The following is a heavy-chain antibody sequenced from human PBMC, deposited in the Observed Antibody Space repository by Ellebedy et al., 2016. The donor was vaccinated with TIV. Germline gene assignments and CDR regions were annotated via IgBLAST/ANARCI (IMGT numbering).Heavy chain of an antibody. V-gene: IGHV3-7*01. CDR2: IKQDGSEI. CDR1: GFTFSSFW. J-gene: IGHJ4*02. CDR3: VRAFSYGNDAGGY. Sequence: GGSLRLXXAASGFTFSSFWMSWVRQAPGKGLEWVAHIKQDGSEIYYVDSVRGRFTISRDNANDSLHLQMNSLRAEDTAAYYCVRAFSYGNDAGGYWGQGTQVTVSA. D-gene: IGHD1-1*01.